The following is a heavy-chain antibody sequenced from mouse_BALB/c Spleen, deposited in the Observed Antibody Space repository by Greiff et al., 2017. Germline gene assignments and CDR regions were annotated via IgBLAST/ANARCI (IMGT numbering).Heavy chain of an antibody. CDR2: ISYSGST. V-gene: IGHV3-2*02. Sequence: EVKVEESGPGLVKPSQSLSLTCTVTGYSITSDYAWNWIRQFPGNKLEWMGYISYSGSTSYNPSLKSRISITRDTSKNQFFLQLNSVTTEDTATYYCARGVRAYFDYWGQGTTLTVSS. CDR1: GYSITSDYA. D-gene: IGHD2-14*01. J-gene: IGHJ2*01. CDR3: ARGVRAYFDY.